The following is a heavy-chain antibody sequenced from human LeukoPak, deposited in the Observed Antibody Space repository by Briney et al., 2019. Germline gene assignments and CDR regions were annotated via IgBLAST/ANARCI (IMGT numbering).Heavy chain of an antibody. CDR1: GGSISSYY. CDR3: ARASTGGVSILALD. Sequence: SETLSLTCTVSGGSISSYYWSWIRQPPGKGLEWIGYIYYSGSTNYNPSLKSRVTISVDTSKNQFSLKLSSVTAADTAVYYCARASTGGVSILALDWGQGTLVTVSS. D-gene: IGHD3-16*01. CDR2: IYYSGST. J-gene: IGHJ4*02. V-gene: IGHV4-59*01.